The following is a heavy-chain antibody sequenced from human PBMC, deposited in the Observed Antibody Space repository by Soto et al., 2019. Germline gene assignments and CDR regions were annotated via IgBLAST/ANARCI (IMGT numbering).Heavy chain of an antibody. V-gene: IGHV3-15*07. CDR3: TIDTVCDD. J-gene: IGHJ4*02. Sequence: PGVSLGRSCSASGCTFSKTWMNCVRQAPGKGLEWVGRIKSMPDGGTADYAAPLKGRFTISRDDSKNTLFLQMNSLKTEDTAVYYCTIDTVCDDWGQGTLVSVSS. CDR2: IKSMPDGGTA. D-gene: IGHD3-16*01. CDR1: GCTFSKTW.